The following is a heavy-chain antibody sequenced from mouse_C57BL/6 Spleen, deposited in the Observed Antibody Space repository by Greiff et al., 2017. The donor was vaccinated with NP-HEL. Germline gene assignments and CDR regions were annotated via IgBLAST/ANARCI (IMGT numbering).Heavy chain of an antibody. CDR1: GYSITSGYD. V-gene: IGHV3-1*01. D-gene: IGHD2-5*01. CDR3: ARDPYYSNGGYFDV. J-gene: IGHJ1*03. Sequence: EVQLQESGPGMVKPSQSLSLTCTVTGYSITSGYDWHWIRHFPGNQLEWMGYISYSGSTNYNPSLKSRISITHDTSKNHFFMKLNSVTTEDTATYYCARDPYYSNGGYFDVWGTGTTVTVSS. CDR2: ISYSGST.